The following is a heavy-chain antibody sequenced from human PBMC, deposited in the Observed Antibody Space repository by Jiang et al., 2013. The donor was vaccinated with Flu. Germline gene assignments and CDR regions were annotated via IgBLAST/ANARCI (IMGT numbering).Heavy chain of an antibody. V-gene: IGHV4-34*01. CDR3: ARGSSWSTY. J-gene: IGHJ4*02. D-gene: IGHD6-13*01. Sequence: EWDWGKSIIVEAPTTTRPSKSRVTISVDTSKNQFSLKLSSMTAADTAVYYCARGSSWSTYWGQGTLVTVSS. CDR2: SIIVEAP.